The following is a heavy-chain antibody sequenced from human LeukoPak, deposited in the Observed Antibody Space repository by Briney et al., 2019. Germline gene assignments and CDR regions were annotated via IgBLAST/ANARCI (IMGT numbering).Heavy chain of an antibody. CDR3: ARDSRTSHDAFDI. CDR1: GFTFSSYS. CDR2: ISSSSSYI. J-gene: IGHJ3*02. Sequence: GGSLRLSCAASGFTFSSYSMNWVRQAPGKGLEWVSSISSSSSYIYYADSVKGRFTISRDNPKNTLSLQMNSLRAEDTAVYYCARDSRTSHDAFDIWGQGTMVTVSS. V-gene: IGHV3-21*01.